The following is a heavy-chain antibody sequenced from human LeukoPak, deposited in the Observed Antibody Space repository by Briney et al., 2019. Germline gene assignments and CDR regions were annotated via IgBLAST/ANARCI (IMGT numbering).Heavy chain of an antibody. CDR2: ITASGTAM. D-gene: IGHD1-26*01. Sequence: GGSLRLSCAASGFTFSDYYMSWIRQAPGKGLEWVSHITASGTAMFYADSVKGRFTISRDNAKNSLYLQMNSLRDEDTAVYYCASSGSYRFDYWGQGTLVTVSS. CDR1: GFTFSDYY. J-gene: IGHJ4*02. CDR3: ASSGSYRFDY. V-gene: IGHV3-11*04.